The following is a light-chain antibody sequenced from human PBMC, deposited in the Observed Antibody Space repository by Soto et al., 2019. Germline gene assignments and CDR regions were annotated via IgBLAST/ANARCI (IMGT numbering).Light chain of an antibody. CDR2: GVS. J-gene: IGLJ1*01. Sequence: QSALTQPASVSGSPGQSITISCTGSSSDVGTYRLVSWYQQHPYTAPKLLIYGVSDRPSGVSNRFSASKSGNTASLTISGLQAEDEADYYCSSYTSSTFYVFGTGTKLTVL. V-gene: IGLV2-14*02. CDR1: SSDVGTYRL. CDR3: SSYTSSTFYV.